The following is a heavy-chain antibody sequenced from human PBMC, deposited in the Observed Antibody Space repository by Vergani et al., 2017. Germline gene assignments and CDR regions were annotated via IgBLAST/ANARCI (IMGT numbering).Heavy chain of an antibody. V-gene: IGHV4-59*11. Sequence: QVQLQESGPGLVKPSETLSLTCTVSGGSISSHYWSWTRQPPGKGLEWIGYIYYSGSTNYNPSLKSRVTISVDTSKNQFSLKLSSVTAADTAVYYCAGYYGVGGNIDYWGQGTLVTVSS. J-gene: IGHJ4*02. CDR3: AGYYGVGGNIDY. D-gene: IGHD4-23*01. CDR1: GGSISSHY. CDR2: IYYSGST.